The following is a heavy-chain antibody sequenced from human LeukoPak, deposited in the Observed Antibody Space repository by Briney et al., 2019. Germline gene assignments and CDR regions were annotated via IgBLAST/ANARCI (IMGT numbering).Heavy chain of an antibody. CDR2: ISYDGSNK. CDR1: GFTFSSYG. D-gene: IGHD2-2*01. J-gene: IGHJ4*02. CDR3: AKDHCSSTSCYIFDY. V-gene: IGHV3-30*18. Sequence: EAGGSLRLSCAASGFTFSSYGMHWVRQAPGKGLEWVAVISYDGSNKYYADSVKGRFTISRDNSKNTLYLQMNSLRVEDTAVYYCAKDHCSSTSCYIFDYWGQGTLVTVSS.